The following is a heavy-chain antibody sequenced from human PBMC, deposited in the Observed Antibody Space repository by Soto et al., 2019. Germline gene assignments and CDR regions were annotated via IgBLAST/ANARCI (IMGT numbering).Heavy chain of an antibody. J-gene: IGHJ3*02. Sequence: GGSLRLSCAASGFTFSSYGMHWVRQAPGKGLEWVAVISYDGSNKYYADSVKGRFTISRDNSKNTLYLQMNSLRAEDTAVYYCAKHTVRGAFDIWGQGTMVTVSS. CDR3: AKHTVRGAFDI. V-gene: IGHV3-30*18. CDR1: GFTFSSYG. D-gene: IGHD4-4*01. CDR2: ISYDGSNK.